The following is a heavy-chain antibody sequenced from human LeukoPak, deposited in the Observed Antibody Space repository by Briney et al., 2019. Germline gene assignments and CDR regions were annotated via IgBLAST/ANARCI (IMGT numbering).Heavy chain of an antibody. V-gene: IGHV3-23*01. CDR2: IRGSGDTT. Sequence: GGSLRLSCAASGFTFSSYAMNWVRQAPGKGLEWVSGIRGSGDTTYYADSVKGRRFTISRDNSKNTLYLQMNSLRAEDTAVYYCAREPPGGGFDYWGQGTLVTVSS. CDR3: AREPPGGGFDY. D-gene: IGHD3-16*01. J-gene: IGHJ4*02. CDR1: GFTFSSYA.